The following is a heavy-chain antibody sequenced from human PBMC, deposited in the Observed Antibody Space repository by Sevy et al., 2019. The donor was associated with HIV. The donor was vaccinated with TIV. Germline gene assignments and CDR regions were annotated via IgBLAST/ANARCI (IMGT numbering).Heavy chain of an antibody. V-gene: IGHV4-30-4*01. CDR1: GGSISSGDYY. Sequence: SETLSLTCTVSGGSISSGDYYWSWIRQPPGKGLEWIGYIYYSGSTYYNPSLKSRVTLSVDTSKNQFSLKLSSVTAADTAVYYCAGSIVVVVAATREPPNWFDPWGQGTLVTVSS. CDR2: IYYSGST. D-gene: IGHD2-15*01. J-gene: IGHJ5*02. CDR3: AGSIVVVVAATREPPNWFDP.